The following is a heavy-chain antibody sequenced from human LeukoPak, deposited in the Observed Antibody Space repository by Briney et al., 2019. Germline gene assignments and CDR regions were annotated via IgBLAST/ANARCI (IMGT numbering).Heavy chain of an antibody. V-gene: IGHV3-48*02. CDR2: IINSGGTI. Sequence: GGSLRLSCAASGFSFSIHGMNWVRQTPGKGLEWVSYIINSGGTIYYADSVQGRFTISGQNPKNSLNRLCNRCRHEDIAVCYCARLGLGLYSMDVWGQGTTVTVSS. CDR1: GFSFSIHG. D-gene: IGHD3/OR15-3a*01. CDR3: ARLGLGLYSMDV. J-gene: IGHJ6*02.